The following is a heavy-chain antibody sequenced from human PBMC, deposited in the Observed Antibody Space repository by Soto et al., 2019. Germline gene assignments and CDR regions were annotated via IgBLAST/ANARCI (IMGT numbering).Heavy chain of an antibody. CDR1: GYSFTGYY. Sequence: QMQLVQSGAEVKPPGASVKVSCKASGYSFTGYYLHWVRQAPGQGLEWMGWINPNSGATNYVEKFPGGLTMARDSSISTAYLELRRLRSDATAVYYCASGVAVPTAVSWYFDLWGRGTLVTVSS. D-gene: IGHD1-1*01. CDR2: INPNSGAT. V-gene: IGHV1-2*02. J-gene: IGHJ2*01. CDR3: ASGVAVPTAVSWYFDL.